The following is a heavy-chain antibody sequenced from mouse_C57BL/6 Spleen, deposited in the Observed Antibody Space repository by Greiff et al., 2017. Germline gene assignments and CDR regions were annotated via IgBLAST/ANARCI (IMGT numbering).Heavy chain of an antibody. J-gene: IGHJ1*03. V-gene: IGHV1-5*01. CDR3: TREYYGSSYWYFDV. D-gene: IGHD1-1*01. CDR2: IYPGNSDT. CDR1: GYTFTCYW. Sequence: VQLQQSGTVLTRPGASVKMSCKTSGYTFTCYWMHWVKQRPGPVLEWIGAIYPGNSDTSYNQKFKGKAKLTAVTSASTAYMELSSLTNEDSAVYYCTREYYGSSYWYFDVWGTGTTVTVSS.